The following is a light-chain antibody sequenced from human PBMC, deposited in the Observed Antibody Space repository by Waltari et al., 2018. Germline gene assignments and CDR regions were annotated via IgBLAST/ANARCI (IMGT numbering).Light chain of an antibody. J-gene: IGKJ3*01. CDR3: QQYNNWPPTFT. CDR1: QSVSSN. CDR2: GAS. V-gene: IGKV3-15*01. Sequence: EVVMTQSPATLSVSPGERAALSCRASQSVSSNLAWYQQKPGQAPRLLINGASTRATDIPARFSGSGSGKEFTLTISSLQPEDFGVYYCQQYNNWPPTFTFGPGTKVDIK.